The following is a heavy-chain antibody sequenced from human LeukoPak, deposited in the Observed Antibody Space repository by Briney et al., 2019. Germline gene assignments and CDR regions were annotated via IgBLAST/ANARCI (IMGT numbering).Heavy chain of an antibody. V-gene: IGHV3-53*05. J-gene: IGHJ6*02. Sequence: PGGSLRLSCAASGFTFSSYAMSWVRQAPGKGLEWVSVTYRGGSTYYADSVKGRFTVSRDNSKNTLYLQMNSLRAEDTAVYSCARGTTYCSSSSCYPSGMDVWGQGTTVTVSS. CDR1: GFTFSSYA. CDR3: ARGTTYCSSSSCYPSGMDV. D-gene: IGHD2-2*01. CDR2: TYRGGST.